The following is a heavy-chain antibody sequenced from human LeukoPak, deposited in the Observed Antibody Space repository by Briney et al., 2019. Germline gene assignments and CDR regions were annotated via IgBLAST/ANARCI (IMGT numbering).Heavy chain of an antibody. V-gene: IGHV4-61*02. CDR2: IYTSGST. J-gene: IGHJ6*03. Sequence: KPSETLSLTCTVSGGSISSGSYYWSWIRQPAGKGLEWIGRIYTSGSTNYNPSLKSRVTISVDTSKNQFSLKLSSVTAADTAVYYCARLSRSIAAAGTLTEPYYYYMDVWGKGTTVTISS. CDR3: ARLSRSIAAAGTLTEPYYYYMDV. D-gene: IGHD6-13*01. CDR1: GGSISSGSYY.